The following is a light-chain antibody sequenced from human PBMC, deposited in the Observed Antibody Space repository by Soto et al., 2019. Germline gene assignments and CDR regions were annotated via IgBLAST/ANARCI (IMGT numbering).Light chain of an antibody. J-gene: IGKJ5*01. V-gene: IGKV1D-16*01. Sequence: DIQITQSPSSVSASVGDRVTITCRASQGLSSYLAWYQQKPGKAPKLLIYAASNLQSGVPSRLSGSGSGTEFTLPIRSLQPDDFATYYCQQYNSYPTFGQGTRLEIK. CDR3: QQYNSYPT. CDR1: QGLSSY. CDR2: AAS.